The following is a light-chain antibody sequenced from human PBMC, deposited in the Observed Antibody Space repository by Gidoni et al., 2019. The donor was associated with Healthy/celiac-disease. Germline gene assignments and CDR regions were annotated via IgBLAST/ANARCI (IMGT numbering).Light chain of an antibody. Sequence: DIVMTQSPESLAVSLGERATIDCKSSQSVLYSPNNKSYLAWYQQKPGQPPKLLIYWASTRESGVPDRFSGSGSGTDFILTISSRRAEDAALYYCQQYHHTPLTFGGGTKVEIK. CDR3: QQYHHTPLT. CDR2: WAS. CDR1: QSVLYSPNNKSY. J-gene: IGKJ4*01. V-gene: IGKV4-1*01.